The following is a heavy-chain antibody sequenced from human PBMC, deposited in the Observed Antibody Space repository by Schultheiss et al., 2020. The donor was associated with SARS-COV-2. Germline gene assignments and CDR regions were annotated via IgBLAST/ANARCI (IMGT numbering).Heavy chain of an antibody. D-gene: IGHD2-8*01. CDR3: AREDTNYFDY. V-gene: IGHV4-4*07. CDR2: IYTSGST. Sequence: SQTLSLTCAVYGGSFSGYYWSWIRQPPGKGLEWIGRIYTSGSTNYNPSLKSRVTISVDRSKNQFSLKLSSVTAADTAVYYCAREDTNYFDYWGQGTMVTVSS. J-gene: IGHJ4*03. CDR1: GGSFSGYY.